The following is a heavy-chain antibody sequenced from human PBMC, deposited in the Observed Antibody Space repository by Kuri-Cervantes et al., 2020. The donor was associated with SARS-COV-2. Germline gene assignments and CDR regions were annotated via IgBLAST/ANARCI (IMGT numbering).Heavy chain of an antibody. J-gene: IGHJ6*02. CDR3: ARERQLENYYYGMDV. CDR1: GFTFSSYE. V-gene: IGHV3-48*03. D-gene: IGHD6-6*01. Sequence: GESLKISCAASGFTFSSYEMNWVRQAPGKGLEWVSYISSSGSTIYYADSVKGRFTISRDNAKNSLYLQMNSLRAEDTAVYYCARERQLENYYYGMDVWGQGTTVTVSS. CDR2: ISSSGSTI.